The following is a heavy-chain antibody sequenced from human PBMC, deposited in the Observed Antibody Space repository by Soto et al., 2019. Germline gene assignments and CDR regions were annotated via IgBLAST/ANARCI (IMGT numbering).Heavy chain of an antibody. J-gene: IGHJ5*02. CDR1: GYTFTSYG. V-gene: IGHV1-18*01. D-gene: IGHD2-2*01. CDR3: AIVHLKGGSTSWYGFDP. Sequence: QVQLVQSGAEVKKPGASVKVSCKASGYTFTSYGISWVRQAPGQGLEWMGWISAYNGNTNYAQKLQGRVTMTTDTSTSTAYMELRSMRSDDTAVYYCAIVHLKGGSTSWYGFDPWGQGTLVTVSS. CDR2: ISAYNGNT.